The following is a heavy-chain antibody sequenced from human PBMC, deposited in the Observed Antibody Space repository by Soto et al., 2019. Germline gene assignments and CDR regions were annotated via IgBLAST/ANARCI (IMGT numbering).Heavy chain of an antibody. CDR2: IKSKTDGGTA. CDR3: SHGYYQYFDS. CDR1: GFTFSDYY. V-gene: IGHV3-15*01. Sequence: PGGSLRLSCAASGFTFSDYYMSWIRQAPGKGPEWVGRIKSKTDGGTADYAAPVKGRFTISRDDSENTLYLQMNSLKTEDTAVYYCSHGYYQYFDSWGQGTLVTVSS. J-gene: IGHJ4*02. D-gene: IGHD5-18*01.